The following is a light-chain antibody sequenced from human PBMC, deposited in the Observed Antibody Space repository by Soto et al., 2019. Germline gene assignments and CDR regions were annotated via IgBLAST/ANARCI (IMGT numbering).Light chain of an antibody. Sequence: QSALTQPASVSGSPGQSITISCTGTSSDVGSYNFVSWYQQHPGKAPKLMIYEGSERPSGVSNRFSGSKSGNTASLTISGLQAEDEADYYCCSYAGSSTWMFGGGTKLTVL. CDR1: SSDVGSYNF. CDR3: CSYAGSSTWM. V-gene: IGLV2-23*01. CDR2: EGS. J-gene: IGLJ3*02.